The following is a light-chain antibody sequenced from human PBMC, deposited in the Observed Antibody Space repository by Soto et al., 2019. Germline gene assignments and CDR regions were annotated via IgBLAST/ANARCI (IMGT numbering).Light chain of an antibody. CDR1: SSNIGAGYD. Sequence: QSVLTQPPSVSGAPGQRVTISCTGSSSNIGAGYDVHWYQQLPGTAPKLLIYGDTKRPSGVPARFSGSKSGASASLAITGLQAEDEADYYCQSYDSTLSGSVVFGGGTKLTVL. CDR3: QSYDSTLSGSVV. CDR2: GDT. V-gene: IGLV1-40*01. J-gene: IGLJ2*01.